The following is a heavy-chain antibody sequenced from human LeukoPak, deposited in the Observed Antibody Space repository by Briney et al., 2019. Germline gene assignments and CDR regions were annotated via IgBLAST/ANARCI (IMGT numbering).Heavy chain of an antibody. J-gene: IGHJ4*02. V-gene: IGHV3-21*01. Sequence: PGGSLRLPCSASGVTFSSFGVNWVRQAKGKGLEWVSSISVSNTYIYYTDSVKGRFTISIDNAKNSLYLQMNSLRADDTAVYYCANGGSGSTDYFGNWGQGNLVTVSS. D-gene: IGHD3-10*01. CDR1: GVTFSSFG. CDR3: ANGGSGSTDYFGN. CDR2: ISVSNTYI.